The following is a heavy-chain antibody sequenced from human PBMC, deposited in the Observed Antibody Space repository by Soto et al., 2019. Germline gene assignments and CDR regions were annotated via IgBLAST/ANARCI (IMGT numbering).Heavy chain of an antibody. Sequence: ASVEVSCEASGYTFNPYGITCVRQAPGQGLEWMGWINPYNGNTKFAQKLQDRVTMTTATSTSTAYMELASLRSDDTAVYYCARGCIAVTTHLCYWGQGTPVPGSS. J-gene: IGHJ4*02. CDR3: ARGCIAVTTHLCY. CDR2: INPYNGNT. CDR1: GYTFNPYG. V-gene: IGHV1-18*01. D-gene: IGHD4-17*01.